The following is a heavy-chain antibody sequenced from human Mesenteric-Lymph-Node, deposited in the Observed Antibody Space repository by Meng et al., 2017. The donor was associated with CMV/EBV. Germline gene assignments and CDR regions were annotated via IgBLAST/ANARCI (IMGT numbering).Heavy chain of an antibody. D-gene: IGHD3-16*01. CDR3: ARDRGKQGGFDS. Sequence: SETLSLTCTVSGGSISSYHWSWIRQPPGRGLEWIGHIYYTGRTNYNPSLKSRVTISIDTSQNQFSLTLSSVTAADTAVYYCARDRGKQGGFDSWGQGTLVTVSS. CDR2: IYYTGRT. J-gene: IGHJ4*02. V-gene: IGHV4-59*01. CDR1: GGSISSYH.